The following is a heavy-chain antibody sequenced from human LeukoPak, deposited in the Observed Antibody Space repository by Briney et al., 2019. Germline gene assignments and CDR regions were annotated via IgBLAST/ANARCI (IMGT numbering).Heavy chain of an antibody. Sequence: PSETLSLTCSVSGDSITRNSHYWSWIRQAAGKGLEWIGHIFVSGSTKYSPSLESRVTISLDTSKNQVSLKLSSVTAADTAVYYCARFPSYFTMVRGVISAIDYWGQGTLVTVSS. CDR3: ARFPSYFTMVRGVISAIDY. D-gene: IGHD3-10*01. CDR1: GDSITRNSHY. CDR2: IFVSGST. J-gene: IGHJ4*02. V-gene: IGHV4-61*09.